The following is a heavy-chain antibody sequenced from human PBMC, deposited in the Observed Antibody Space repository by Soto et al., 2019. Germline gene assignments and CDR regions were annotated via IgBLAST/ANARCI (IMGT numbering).Heavy chain of an antibody. Sequence: SETLSLTCTVSGGSVSSGSYYWSWIRQPPGKGLEWIGYFYYSGSTNYNPSLKSRVTISVDASKNQFSLKLSSVTAADTAVYYCARDRYNWKAYYYYGMDVWGQGTTVTVSS. V-gene: IGHV4-61*01. CDR1: GGSVSSGSYY. CDR2: FYYSGST. CDR3: ARDRYNWKAYYYYGMDV. D-gene: IGHD1-20*01. J-gene: IGHJ6*02.